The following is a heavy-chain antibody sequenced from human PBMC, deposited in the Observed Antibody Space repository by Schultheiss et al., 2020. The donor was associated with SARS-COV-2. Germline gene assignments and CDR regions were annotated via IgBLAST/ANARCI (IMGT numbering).Heavy chain of an antibody. CDR2: IYHSGGT. D-gene: IGHD5-18*01. Sequence: SETLSLTCTVSGGSISSYYWSWLRQSPGRGLEWIGYIYHSGGTRYHPSLKSRVTISLDTSKNHFFLKLTSVTAADTAVYFCARVDLETALVGGLDVWGQGSTVTVAS. CDR1: GGSISSYY. V-gene: IGHV4-59*13. CDR3: ARVDLETALVGGLDV. J-gene: IGHJ6*02.